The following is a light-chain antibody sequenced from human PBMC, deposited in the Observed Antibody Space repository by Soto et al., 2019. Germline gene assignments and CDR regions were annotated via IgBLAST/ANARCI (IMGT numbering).Light chain of an antibody. CDR2: EDT. CDR3: CSYAGAKWV. V-gene: IGLV2-23*01. CDR1: SSDVGNYKL. J-gene: IGLJ3*02. Sequence: QSALTQPASVSGSPGQSITISCTGTSSDVGNYKLVSWYQQHPGKAPKVMIHEDTKRPSGVSNRFSGSKSANTASLTISGLQAEDEADYYCCSYAGAKWVFGGGTKVTVL.